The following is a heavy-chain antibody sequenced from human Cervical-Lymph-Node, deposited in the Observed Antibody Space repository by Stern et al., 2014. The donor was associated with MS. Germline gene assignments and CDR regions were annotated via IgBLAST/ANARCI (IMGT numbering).Heavy chain of an antibody. Sequence: VQLVESGPGLVKPSETLSLTCTVSGYSISSGYYWGWIRQPPGKGLEWIGSIYHSGSTYYNPSLKSRVTISVDTSKNQFPLKLSSVTAADTAVYYCARAEGYGYEIDYWGQGTLVTVSS. CDR3: ARAEGYGYEIDY. J-gene: IGHJ4*02. CDR1: GYSISSGYY. D-gene: IGHD5-12*01. V-gene: IGHV4-38-2*02. CDR2: IYHSGST.